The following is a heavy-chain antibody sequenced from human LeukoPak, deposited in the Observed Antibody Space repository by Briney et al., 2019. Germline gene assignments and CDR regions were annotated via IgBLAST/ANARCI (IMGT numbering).Heavy chain of an antibody. CDR3: ARGLITLVRQQWVHWFDP. CDR1: GCTFTNSD. V-gene: IGHV1-8*01. D-gene: IGHD3-10*01. CDR2: MNPNSGNT. J-gene: IGHJ5*01. Sequence: GASVRVSCKASGCTFTNSDIHWVRQATGQGLEWMGWMNPNSGNTGYAQKFQGRVTMTRNTSISTAYMELSSLRSEDTAVDYCARGLITLVRQQWVHWFDPWGQGTLVTVSS.